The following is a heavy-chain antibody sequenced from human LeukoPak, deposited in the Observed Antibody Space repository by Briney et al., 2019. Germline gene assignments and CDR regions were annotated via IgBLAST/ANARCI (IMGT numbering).Heavy chain of an antibody. V-gene: IGHV3-23*01. J-gene: IGHJ4*02. CDR1: GFTFSSYA. CDR3: AKSGGSGSYYRSYFDY. D-gene: IGHD3-10*01. CDR2: ISGSGGST. Sequence: GGSLRLSCAASGFTFSSYAMSWVRQAPGKGLEWVSAISGSGGSTYYADSVKGRFTISRDSSKNTLYLQMNSLRAEDTAVYYCAKSGGSGSYYRSYFDYWGQGTLVTVSS.